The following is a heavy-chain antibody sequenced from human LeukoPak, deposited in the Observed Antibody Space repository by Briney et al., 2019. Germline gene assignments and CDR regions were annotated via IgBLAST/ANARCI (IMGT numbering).Heavy chain of an antibody. CDR3: ARELLGGYYNDY. D-gene: IGHD3-22*01. CDR2: IIPIFGTA. J-gene: IGHJ4*02. V-gene: IGHV1-69*13. CDR1: GGTFSSYA. Sequence: GASVKVSCKASGGTFSSYAISWVRQAPGQGLEWMGGIIPIFGTANYAQKFQGRVTITADESTSTAYMELSSLRSEDTAVYYCARELLGGYYNDYWGQGTLVTVSS.